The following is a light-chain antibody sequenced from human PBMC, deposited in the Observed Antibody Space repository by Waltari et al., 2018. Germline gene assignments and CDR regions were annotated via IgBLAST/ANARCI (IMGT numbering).Light chain of an antibody. J-gene: IGKJ1*01. Sequence: DIQMTQSPPSLSAFVGDRVVITCRASQTISDYLHWYQQKPGKAPKLLIYSASSLQTGVPSRFSGSGSGTDFTLTISSLQPEEIATYYGQQSYSSWTFGEGTKVELK. V-gene: IGKV1-39*01. CDR2: SAS. CDR1: QTISDY. CDR3: QQSYSSWT.